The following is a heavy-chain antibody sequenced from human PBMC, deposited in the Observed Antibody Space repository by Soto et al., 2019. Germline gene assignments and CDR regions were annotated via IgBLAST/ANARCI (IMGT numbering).Heavy chain of an antibody. CDR1: GFSVSSDY. J-gene: IGHJ6*02. V-gene: IGHV3-53*01. Sequence: GGSLRLSCAAPGFSVSSDYMSWVRQAPGKGLEWVSLIYSGGDTYYADSVKGRLTISRDISSNTIYLHMTSLRADDTAIYYCTRAGSDPGNFYISNYYAMDVWGPGTTVTVYS. CDR3: TRAGSDPGNFYISNYYAMDV. CDR2: IYSGGDT. D-gene: IGHD3-10*01.